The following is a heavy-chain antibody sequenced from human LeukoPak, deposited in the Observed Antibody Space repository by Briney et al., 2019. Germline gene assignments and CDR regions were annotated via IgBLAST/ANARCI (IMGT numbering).Heavy chain of an antibody. CDR3: ARGEYNYGRDWFDP. D-gene: IGHD5-18*01. J-gene: IGHJ5*02. CDR1: GYTFTGYY. V-gene: IGHV1-2*02. CDR2: INPNSGGT. Sequence: ASVKVSCKASGYTFTGYYMHWVRQAPGQGLEWMGWINPNSGGTNYAQNFQGRVTMTRDTSTSTAYMEPSSLRSDDTAVYYCARGEYNYGRDWFDPWGQGTLVTVSS.